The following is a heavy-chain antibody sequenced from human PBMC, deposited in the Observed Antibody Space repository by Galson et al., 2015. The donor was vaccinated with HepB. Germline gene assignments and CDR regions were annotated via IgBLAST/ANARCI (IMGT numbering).Heavy chain of an antibody. CDR2: IYYSGST. CDR1: GGSISSSSYY. D-gene: IGHD3-3*01. Sequence: SETLSLTCTVSGGSISSSSYYWGWIRQPPGKGLEWIGSIYYSGSTYYNPSLKSRVTISVDTSKNQFSLKLSSVTAADTAVYYCARLTIFGVAVSHPKVDAFDIWGQGTMVTVSS. CDR3: ARLTIFGVAVSHPKVDAFDI. V-gene: IGHV4-39*01. J-gene: IGHJ3*02.